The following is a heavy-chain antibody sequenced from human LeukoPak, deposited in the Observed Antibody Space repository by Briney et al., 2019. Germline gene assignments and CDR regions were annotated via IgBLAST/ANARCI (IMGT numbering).Heavy chain of an antibody. J-gene: IGHJ4*02. V-gene: IGHV3-30-3*01. D-gene: IGHD6-19*01. CDR3: ARDLLIAVAGTGDFDY. CDR2: ISYDGSNK. CDR1: GFTFSSYA. Sequence: GRSLRLSCAASGFTFSSYAMHWVRQAPGEGLEWVAVISYDGSNKYYADSVKGRFTISRDNSKNTLYLQMNSLRAEDTAVYYCARDLLIAVAGTGDFDYWGQGTLVTVSS.